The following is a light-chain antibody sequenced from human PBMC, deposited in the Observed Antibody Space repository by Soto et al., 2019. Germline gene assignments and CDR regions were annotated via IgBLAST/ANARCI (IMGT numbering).Light chain of an antibody. CDR3: QHYNSYSEA. V-gene: IGKV1-27*01. CDR2: AAS. J-gene: IGKJ1*01. Sequence: IQITQSPSSLSASVVDRVTITCRASQGIRNYLGWYQQKPGKAPKLLIYAASTLQSGVPSRFTGSGSGTDFTLTISSLQPEDFATYYCQHYNSYSEAFGQGTKVDIK. CDR1: QGIRNY.